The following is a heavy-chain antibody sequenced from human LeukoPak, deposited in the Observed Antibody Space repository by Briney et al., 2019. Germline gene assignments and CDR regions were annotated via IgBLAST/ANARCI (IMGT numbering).Heavy chain of an antibody. CDR3: ARANYDYVWGSYRSYYFDY. CDR2: INSDGSST. J-gene: IGHJ4*02. Sequence: GGSLRLTCAASGFTFSSYWMHWVRQAPGKGLVWVSRINSDGSSTSYADSVKGRFTISRDNAKNTLYLQMNSLRAEDTAVYYCARANYDYVWGSYRSYYFDYWGQGTLVTVSS. V-gene: IGHV3-74*01. CDR1: GFTFSSYW. D-gene: IGHD3-16*02.